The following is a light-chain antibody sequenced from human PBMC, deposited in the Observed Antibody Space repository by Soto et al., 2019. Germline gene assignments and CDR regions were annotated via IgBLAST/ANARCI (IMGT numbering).Light chain of an antibody. CDR1: QDIRNF. Sequence: DIQMTQSPSSLSASMGDRVTITCRASQDIRNFLAWYQQKPGKVPKLLIFGASTLQSGVPSRFSGSGSGTDFTLTIAGLQPEDIATYFCQNYNTVPLIFGQGTRLDIK. J-gene: IGKJ5*01. CDR2: GAS. V-gene: IGKV1-27*01. CDR3: QNYNTVPLI.